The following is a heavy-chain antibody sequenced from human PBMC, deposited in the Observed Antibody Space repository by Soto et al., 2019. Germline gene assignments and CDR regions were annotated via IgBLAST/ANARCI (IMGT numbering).Heavy chain of an antibody. CDR3: ARHYYDSSGYRSNIDY. V-gene: IGHV1-8*01. CDR2: MNPNSGNT. J-gene: IGHJ4*02. Sequence: ASVKVSCKASGYTFISYDINWVRQATGQGLEWMGWMNPNSGNTGYAQKFQGRVTMTRSTSISTAYMELSSLRSEDTAVYYCARHYYDSSGYRSNIDYWGQGTLVTVSS. D-gene: IGHD3-22*01. CDR1: GYTFISYD.